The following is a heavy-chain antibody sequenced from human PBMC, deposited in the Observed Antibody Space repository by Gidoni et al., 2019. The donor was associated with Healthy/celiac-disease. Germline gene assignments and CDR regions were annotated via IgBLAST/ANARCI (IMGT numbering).Heavy chain of an antibody. D-gene: IGHD2-21*01. CDR2: IYTRGST. Sequence: QVQLQESGPGLVKSSETLSLTCPVSGVSISSYYCSWIRQPAGKGLEWIGRIYTRGSTNYKPSLKSRVTMSVDTSKNQFSLKLSSVTAADTAVYYCARTYCGGDCPLFDYWGQGTLVTVSS. J-gene: IGHJ4*02. CDR3: ARTYCGGDCPLFDY. V-gene: IGHV4-4*07. CDR1: GVSISSYY.